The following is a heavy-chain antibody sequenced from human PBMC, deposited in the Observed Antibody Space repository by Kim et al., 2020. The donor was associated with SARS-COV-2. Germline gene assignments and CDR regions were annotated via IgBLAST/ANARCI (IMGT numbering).Heavy chain of an antibody. D-gene: IGHD3-10*01. J-gene: IGHJ2*01. Sequence: SETLSLTCTVSGGSISSGGYYWSWIRQHPGKGLEWIGYIYYSGSTYYNPSLKSRVTISVDTSKNQFSLKLSSVTAADTAVYYCARDGVQGAIGGYFDLWGRGTLVTVSS. V-gene: IGHV4-31*03. CDR2: IYYSGST. CDR3: ARDGVQGAIGGYFDL. CDR1: GGSISSGGYY.